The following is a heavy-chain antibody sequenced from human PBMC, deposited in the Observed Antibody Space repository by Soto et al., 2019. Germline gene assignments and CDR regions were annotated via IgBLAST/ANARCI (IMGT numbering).Heavy chain of an antibody. D-gene: IGHD1-26*01. V-gene: IGHV3-73*01. CDR3: TTDLPWSYGALGY. CDR2: IRSKPNNYAT. Sequence: GGSLRLSCAASGFTFSGSAMHWVRQASGKGLEWVGRIRSKPNNYATEYAASVQGRFTISRDDSKNTAYLHMNNLKTEDTAVYYCTTDLPWSYGALGYWGQGTLVTVSS. J-gene: IGHJ4*02. CDR1: GFTFSGSA.